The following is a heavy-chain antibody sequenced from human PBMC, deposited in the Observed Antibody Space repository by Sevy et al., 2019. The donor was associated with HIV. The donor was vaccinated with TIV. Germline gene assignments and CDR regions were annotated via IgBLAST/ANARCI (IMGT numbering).Heavy chain of an antibody. CDR1: GFTFSSYG. J-gene: IGHJ6*03. CDR3: ARRPWGYYYYMDV. D-gene: IGHD3-16*01. CDR2: IWYDGSNK. Sequence: GGSLRLSCAASGFTFSSYGMHWVRQAPGKGLEWVAVIWYDGSNKYYADSVKGRFTISRDNRKNTLYLQMNSLRAEDTAVYYCARRPWGYYYYMDVWGKGTTVTVSS. V-gene: IGHV3-33*01.